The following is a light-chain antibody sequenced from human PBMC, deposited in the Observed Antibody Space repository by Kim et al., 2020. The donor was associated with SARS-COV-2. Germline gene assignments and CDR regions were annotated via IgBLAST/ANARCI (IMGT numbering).Light chain of an antibody. CDR1: SSNIGTGYD. CDR3: QSYDNNLNAVV. V-gene: IGLV1-40*01. Sequence: QRVTISCTGSSSNIGTGYDVHWYQQFPGTAPKLLIYGNKHRPSGVPYRFSGSKSGTSASLAITGLQAEDEADYYCQSYDNNLNAVVFGGGTQLTVL. CDR2: GNK. J-gene: IGLJ2*01.